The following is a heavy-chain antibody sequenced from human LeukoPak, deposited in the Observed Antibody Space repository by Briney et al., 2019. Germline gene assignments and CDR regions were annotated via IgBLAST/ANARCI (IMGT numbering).Heavy chain of an antibody. CDR2: ISYDGSNK. CDR3: AKDYNWGSSFFDY. V-gene: IGHV3-30*18. D-gene: IGHD7-27*01. J-gene: IGHJ4*02. CDR1: GFTFSSYS. Sequence: PGRSLRLSCAASGFTFSSYSMHWVCQAPGKGLEWVAVISYDGSNKYYADSVKGRFTISRDNSKNTLYLQMNSLRAEDTAVYYCAKDYNWGSSFFDYWGQGTLVTVSS.